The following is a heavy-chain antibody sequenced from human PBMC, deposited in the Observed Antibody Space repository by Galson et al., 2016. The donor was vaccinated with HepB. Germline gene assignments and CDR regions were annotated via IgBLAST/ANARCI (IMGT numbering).Heavy chain of an antibody. D-gene: IGHD3-9*01. CDR2: ISYDGSNK. CDR1: GFTFSHYG. J-gene: IGHJ6*02. CDR3: AKDVLIRYFDWQGGMDV. Sequence: SLRLSCAASGFTFSHYGMHWVRQAPGKGLEWVAVISYDGSNKYYADSVKGRFTISRDNSKNTLYLQMNSLRAEDTAVYYCAKDVLIRYFDWQGGMDVWGQGTTVTVS. V-gene: IGHV3-30*18.